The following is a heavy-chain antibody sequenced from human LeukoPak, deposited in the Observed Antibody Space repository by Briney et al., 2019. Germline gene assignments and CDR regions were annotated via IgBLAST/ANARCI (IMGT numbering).Heavy chain of an antibody. D-gene: IGHD6-19*01. CDR2: IYYSGST. V-gene: IGHV4-38-2*02. Sequence: PSETLSLTCTVSGYSISSGYYWGWIRQPPGKGLEWIGSIYYSGSTYYNPSLKSRVTISVDTSKNQFSLKLSSVTAADTAVYYCASRYSSGWHSVPFDYWGQGTLVTVSS. CDR3: ASRYSSGWHSVPFDY. J-gene: IGHJ4*02. CDR1: GYSISSGYY.